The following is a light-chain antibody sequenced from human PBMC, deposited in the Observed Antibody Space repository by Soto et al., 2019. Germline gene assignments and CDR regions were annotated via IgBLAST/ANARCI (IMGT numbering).Light chain of an antibody. CDR1: QGISDY. V-gene: IGKV1-9*01. CDR2: GAS. CDR3: QQFNAHPLT. J-gene: IGKJ4*01. Sequence: DIQLTQSPSFLSASVGDRVTISCRASQGISDYLAWYQQKPGKAPKLLIYGASTLQSGVPSRFSGSASGTEFTLTISSLQPEDFATYFCQQFNAHPLTFGGGTKLEIK.